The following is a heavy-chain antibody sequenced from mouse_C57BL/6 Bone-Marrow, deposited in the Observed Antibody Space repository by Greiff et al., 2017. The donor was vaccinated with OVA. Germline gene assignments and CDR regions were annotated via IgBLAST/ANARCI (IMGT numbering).Heavy chain of an antibody. D-gene: IGHD2-5*01. CDR3: TTGNSNLTLYDYAMDY. V-gene: IGHV14-4*01. CDR2: IDPENGDT. CDR1: GFNIKDDY. J-gene: IGHJ4*01. Sequence: EVQLQQSGAELVRPGASVKLSCTASGFNIKDDYMHWVKQRPEQGLEWIGWIDPENGDTEYASKFPGKATITADTSSNTAYLQLSSLTSEDTAVYYCTTGNSNLTLYDYAMDYWGQGTSVTVSS.